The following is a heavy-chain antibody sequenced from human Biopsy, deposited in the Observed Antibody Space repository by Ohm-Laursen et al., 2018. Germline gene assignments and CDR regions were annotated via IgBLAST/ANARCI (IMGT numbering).Heavy chain of an antibody. V-gene: IGHV3-73*01. CDR2: IRSKVKSYAT. J-gene: IGHJ4*02. D-gene: IGHD3-10*01. Sequence: SLRLSCAASGFTFSASAVHWVRQASGKGLEWVGRIRSKVKSYATAYAASVTGRFTISRDDSKNTTYLQMNSLKTEDTAVYYCTLEGAGFDNWGQGTLVTVSS. CDR3: TLEGAGFDN. CDR1: GFTFSASA.